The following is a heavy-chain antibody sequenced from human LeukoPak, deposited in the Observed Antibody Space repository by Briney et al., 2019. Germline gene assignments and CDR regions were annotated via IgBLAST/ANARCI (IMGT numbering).Heavy chain of an antibody. J-gene: IGHJ6*02. D-gene: IGHD3-10*01. V-gene: IGHV1-24*01. CDR1: GYTLTELS. Sequence: ASVKVSCMVSGYTLTELSMHWVRQAPGKGLEWMGGFDPEDGETIYAQKFQGRVTMTEDTSTDTAYMELSSLRSEDTAVYYCATAVRGVIHPYGMDVWGQGTTVTVSS. CDR2: FDPEDGET. CDR3: ATAVRGVIHPYGMDV.